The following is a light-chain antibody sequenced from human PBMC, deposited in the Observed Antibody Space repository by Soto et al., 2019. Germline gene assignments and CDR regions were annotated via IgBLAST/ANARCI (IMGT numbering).Light chain of an antibody. J-gene: IGLJ1*01. CDR3: CSYTSSYTRV. CDR2: DVT. Sequence: ALTQPASVSGSPGQSITISCTGTSSDVGGYNYVSWYQQHPGKAPKLMIYDVTTRPSGVSNRFSGSKSGNSASLTISGLQTEDEADYYCCSYTSSYTRVFGTGTKVTVL. V-gene: IGLV2-14*01. CDR1: SSDVGGYNY.